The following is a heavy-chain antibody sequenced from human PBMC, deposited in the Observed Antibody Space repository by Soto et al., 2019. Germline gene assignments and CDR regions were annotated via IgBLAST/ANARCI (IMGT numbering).Heavy chain of an antibody. CDR2: IDPSDSYT. D-gene: IGHD6-13*01. Sequence: GESLKISCKGSGYSFTIYWISWVRQMPGKGLEWMGRIDPSDSYTNYSPSFQGHVTISADKSISTAYLQWSSLKASDTAMYYCARRDGAAAGRYGMDVWGQGTTVTVSS. CDR3: ARRDGAAAGRYGMDV. CDR1: GYSFTIYW. V-gene: IGHV5-10-1*01. J-gene: IGHJ6*02.